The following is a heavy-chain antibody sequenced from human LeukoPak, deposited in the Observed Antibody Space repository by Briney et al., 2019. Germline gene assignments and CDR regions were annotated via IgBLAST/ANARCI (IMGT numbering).Heavy chain of an antibody. J-gene: IGHJ6*02. CDR3: ATETQSGYDSYYYYGMDV. D-gene: IGHD5-12*01. CDR1: GYTLTELS. Sequence: ASVKVSCKVSGYTLTELSMHWVRQAPRKGLEWMGGFDPEDGETIYAQKFQGRVTMTEDTSTDTAYMELSSLRSEDTAVYYCATETQSGYDSYYYYGMDVWGQGTTVTVSS. CDR2: FDPEDGET. V-gene: IGHV1-24*01.